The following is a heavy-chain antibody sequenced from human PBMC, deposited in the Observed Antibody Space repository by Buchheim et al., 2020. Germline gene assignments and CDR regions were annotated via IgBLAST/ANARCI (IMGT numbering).Heavy chain of an antibody. Sequence: QVQLVESGGGVVQPGKSLRLSCVTSGFTFSSYNMHWVRRAPGKGLEWVGLISYDGSNKYYADSVKGRFTISRDNAANTVFLQMDSLRAEDTAVYYCAKVGKGDYYYYGVDVWGQGTT. J-gene: IGHJ6*02. V-gene: IGHV3-30*18. CDR2: ISYDGSNK. CDR3: AKVGKGDYYYYGVDV. CDR1: GFTFSSYN.